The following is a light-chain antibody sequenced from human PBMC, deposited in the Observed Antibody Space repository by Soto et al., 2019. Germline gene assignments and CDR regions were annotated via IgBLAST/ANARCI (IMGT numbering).Light chain of an antibody. Sequence: DIQMTQSPSTLSASVGDRVSISCRASQSISGWLAWYQQKPGKAPKLLIYKASRLESGVPSRFSGIGSGTEFTLTISRLQPDDFATYYCQQYNNYFRTFGQGTKVEIK. CDR3: QQYNNYFRT. J-gene: IGKJ1*01. V-gene: IGKV1-5*03. CDR2: KAS. CDR1: QSISGW.